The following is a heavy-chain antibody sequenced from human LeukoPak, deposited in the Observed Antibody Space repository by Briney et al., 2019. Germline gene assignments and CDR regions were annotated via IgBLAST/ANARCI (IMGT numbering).Heavy chain of an antibody. Sequence: SETLSLTCTVSGGSISSSSYYWGWIRQPPGKGLEWIGSIYYSGSTYYNPSLKSRVTISVDTSKNQFSLKLSSVTAADTAVYYCATRWGGQQLPDHFDYWGQGTLVTVSS. J-gene: IGHJ4*02. V-gene: IGHV4-39*01. D-gene: IGHD6-13*01. CDR1: GGSISSSSYY. CDR3: ATRWGGQQLPDHFDY. CDR2: IYYSGST.